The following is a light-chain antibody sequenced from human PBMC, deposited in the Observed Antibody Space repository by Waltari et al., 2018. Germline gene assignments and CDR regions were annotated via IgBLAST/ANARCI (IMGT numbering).Light chain of an antibody. J-gene: IGLJ2*01. CDR2: DVN. V-gene: IGLV2-14*03. CDR1: SSDVGGDDS. Sequence: QSALTQPASVSGSPGQSITISCTGSSSDVGGDDSVAWYEDHPGQAPKVIIYDVNKRPSRVSDRFSGSKSGNTASLTISGLQAEDEATFYCASQSTKNGVIVGGGTKVTVL. CDR3: ASQSTKNGVI.